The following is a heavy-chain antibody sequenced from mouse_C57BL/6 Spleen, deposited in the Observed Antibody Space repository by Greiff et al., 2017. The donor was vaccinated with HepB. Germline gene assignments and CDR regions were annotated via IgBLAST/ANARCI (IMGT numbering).Heavy chain of an antibody. CDR3: AKYGSSLYWYFDV. CDR1: GFSLTSYG. J-gene: IGHJ1*03. V-gene: IGHV2-5*01. D-gene: IGHD1-1*01. CDR2: IWRGGST. Sequence: QVQLQQSGPGLVQPSQSLSITCTVSGFSLTSYGVHWVRQSPGKGLEWLGVIWRGGSTDYNAAFMSRLSITKDNSKSQVFFKMNSLQADDTAIYYGAKYGSSLYWYFDVWGTGTTVTVSS.